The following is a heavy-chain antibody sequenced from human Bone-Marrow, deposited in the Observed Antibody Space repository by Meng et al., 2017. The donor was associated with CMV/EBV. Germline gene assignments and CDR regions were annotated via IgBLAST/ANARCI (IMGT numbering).Heavy chain of an antibody. CDR3: SRNSAY. CDR1: GGSFSGYY. V-gene: IGHV4-34*01. Sequence: WETLSLTCAVYGGSFSGYYWSWIRQPPGKGLEWIGEINHSGSTNYNPSLKSRVTISVDTSKNQFSLKLSSVTAADTAVYYCSRNSAYWGQGTLVTVSS. CDR2: INHSGST. J-gene: IGHJ4*02. D-gene: IGHD2/OR15-2a*01.